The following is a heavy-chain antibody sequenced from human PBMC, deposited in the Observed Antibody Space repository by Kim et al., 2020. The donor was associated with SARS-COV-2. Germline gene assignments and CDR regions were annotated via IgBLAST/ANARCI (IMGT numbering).Heavy chain of an antibody. CDR3: ARDSSGYESGGFDH. V-gene: IGHV4-4*06. D-gene: IGHD5-12*01. Sequence: NPSRKSRVTMSVDTSKNQFSLKLSSVTAADTAVYYCARDSSGYESGGFDHWGQGTLVTVSS. J-gene: IGHJ4*02.